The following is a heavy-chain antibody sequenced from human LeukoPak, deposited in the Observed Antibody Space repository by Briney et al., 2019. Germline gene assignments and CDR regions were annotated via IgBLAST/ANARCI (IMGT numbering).Heavy chain of an antibody. J-gene: IGHJ4*02. V-gene: IGHV4-30-2*01. CDR1: GGSISSGGYS. Sequence: PSQTLSLTCAVSGGSISSGGYSWSWIQQPPGKGLEWIGYIYHSGSTYYNPSLKSRVTISVDRSKNQFSLKLSSVTAADTAVYYCARGSGYQDYWGQGTLVTVSS. CDR3: ARGSGYQDY. CDR2: IYHSGST. D-gene: IGHD5-12*01.